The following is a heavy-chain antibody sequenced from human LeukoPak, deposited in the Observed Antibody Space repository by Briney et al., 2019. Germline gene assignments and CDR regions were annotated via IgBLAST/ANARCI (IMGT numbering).Heavy chain of an antibody. J-gene: IGHJ5*02. CDR2: IIPIFGTA. D-gene: IGHD6-13*01. V-gene: IGHV1-69*13. Sequence: SVKVSCKVSGYTLTELSMHWVRQAPGQGLEWMGGIIPIFGTANYAQKFQGRVTITADESTSTAYMELGSLRSEDTAVYYCATIYSSSWSENWFDPWGQGTLVTVSS. CDR1: GYTLTELS. CDR3: ATIYSSSWSENWFDP.